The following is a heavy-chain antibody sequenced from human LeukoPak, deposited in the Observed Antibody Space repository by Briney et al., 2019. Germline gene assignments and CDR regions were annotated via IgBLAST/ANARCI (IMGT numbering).Heavy chain of an antibody. CDR1: GGSISSSSYY. CDR3: ARGKGTMVRGVPQGY. V-gene: IGHV4-39*07. D-gene: IGHD3-10*01. CDR2: IYYSGST. Sequence: SETLSLTCTVSGGSISSSSYYWGWIRQPPGKGLEWIGSIYYSGSTYYNPSLKSRVTIPVDTSKNQFSLKLSSVTAADTAVYYCARGKGTMVRGVPQGYWGQGTLVTVSS. J-gene: IGHJ4*02.